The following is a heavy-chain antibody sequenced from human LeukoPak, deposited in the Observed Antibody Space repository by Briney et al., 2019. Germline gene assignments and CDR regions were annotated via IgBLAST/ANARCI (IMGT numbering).Heavy chain of an antibody. J-gene: IGHJ6*02. CDR2: INSDGSSR. Sequence: PGGSLRLSCAASGFTLSSYWMHWVRQAPGKGLVWVSRINSDGSSRSYADSVKGRFTISRDNAKNSLYLQMNSLRAEDTAVYYCASIGGSLGMDVWGQGTTVTVSS. D-gene: IGHD3-16*01. CDR3: ASIGGSLGMDV. V-gene: IGHV3-74*01. CDR1: GFTLSSYW.